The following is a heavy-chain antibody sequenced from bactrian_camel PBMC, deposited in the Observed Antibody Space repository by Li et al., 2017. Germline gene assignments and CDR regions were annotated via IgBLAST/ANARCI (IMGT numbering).Heavy chain of an antibody. CDR3: AKDRPPGWRFEY. CDR2: VDGAGYT. V-gene: IGHV3S42*01. CDR1: GFTVSTVG. Sequence: VQLVESGGGSVQAGGSLSLSCAGSGFTVSTVGMGWFRQAPGKERDGVAAVDGAGYTSYARSVRGRFTISRDNAKNTLYLQLNSLESEDTGMYHCAKDRPPGWRFEYWGQGTQVTVS. J-gene: IGHJ4*01. D-gene: IGHD1*01.